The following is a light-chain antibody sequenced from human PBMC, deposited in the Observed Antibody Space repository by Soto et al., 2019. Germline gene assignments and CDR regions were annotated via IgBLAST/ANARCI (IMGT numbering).Light chain of an antibody. CDR2: GAS. CDR3: QHHGGSPLFT. Sequence: EIVLPQSPGTLSFSPGERATLSCRASQSVSSYLSWYQQTPGQPPRLLIYGASSRATGIPDRFSGTGSGTDFTLTISRLEPEDLAVDYCQHHGGSPLFTFGPGTKVDIK. V-gene: IGKV3-20*01. J-gene: IGKJ3*01. CDR1: QSVSSY.